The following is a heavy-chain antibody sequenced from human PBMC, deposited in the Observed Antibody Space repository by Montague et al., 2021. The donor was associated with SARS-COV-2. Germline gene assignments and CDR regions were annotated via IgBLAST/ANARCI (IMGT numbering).Heavy chain of an antibody. CDR3: ARVSGSYDYVWGSYIVWFDP. D-gene: IGHD3-16*01. Sequence: SLRLSWAASGFTFSSYWMSWVRQAPGKGLEWVANIKQDGSEKYYVDSVKGRFTISRDNAKNSLYLQMNSLRAEDTAVYYCARVSGSYDYVWGSYIVWFDPWGQGTLVTVSS. J-gene: IGHJ5*02. CDR1: GFTFSSYW. CDR2: IKQDGSEK. V-gene: IGHV3-7*01.